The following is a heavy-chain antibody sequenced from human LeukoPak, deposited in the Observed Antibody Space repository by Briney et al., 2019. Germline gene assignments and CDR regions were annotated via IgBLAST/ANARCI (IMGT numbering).Heavy chain of an antibody. J-gene: IGHJ4*02. CDR1: GFTFSSYS. CDR3: ARIKGAGYNPEF. Sequence: PGGSLRLSCAASGFTFSSYSMNWVRQAPGKGLEWLAVIWYDGSNKYYADSVKGRFTISRDNSKNTLYLQMSSLRVEDTAVYYCARIKGAGYNPEFWGQGTLVTVSS. D-gene: IGHD5-24*01. V-gene: IGHV3-33*08. CDR2: IWYDGSNK.